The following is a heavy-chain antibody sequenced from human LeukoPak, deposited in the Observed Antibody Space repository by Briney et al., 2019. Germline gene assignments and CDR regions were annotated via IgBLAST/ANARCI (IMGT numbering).Heavy chain of an antibody. CDR2: ISSSSSYI. CDR3: AKASFDSSGYFDY. J-gene: IGHJ4*02. CDR1: GFTFSSYS. V-gene: IGHV3-21*04. D-gene: IGHD3-22*01. Sequence: GGSLRLSCAASGFTFSSYSMNWVRQAPGKGLEWVSSISSSSSYIYYADSVKGRFTISRDNSKNTLYLQMNSLRAEDTAVYYCAKASFDSSGYFDYWGQGTLVTVSS.